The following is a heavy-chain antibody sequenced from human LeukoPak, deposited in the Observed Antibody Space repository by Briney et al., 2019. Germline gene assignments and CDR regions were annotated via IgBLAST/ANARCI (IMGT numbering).Heavy chain of an antibody. Sequence: PSETLSLTCTVSGGSISSSSYYWGWIRQPSGKGLEWIGSIYYSGSTYYNPSLKSRVTISVDTSKNQFSLKLSSVTAADTAVYYCARVRWGGLYYFDYWGQGTLATVSS. CDR3: ARVRWGGLYYFDY. D-gene: IGHD3-16*01. V-gene: IGHV4-39*07. CDR2: IYYSGST. J-gene: IGHJ4*02. CDR1: GGSISSSSYY.